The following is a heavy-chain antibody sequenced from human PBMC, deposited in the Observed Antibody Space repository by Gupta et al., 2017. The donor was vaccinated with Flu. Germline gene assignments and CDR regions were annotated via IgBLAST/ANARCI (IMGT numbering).Heavy chain of an antibody. CDR2: IYPGDSDT. V-gene: IGHV5-51*01. CDR1: GYSFTNYW. J-gene: IGHJ4*02. D-gene: IGHD5-24*01. CDR3: ARHPRMATMPKGGFDY. Sequence: EVQLVQSGAEVKKPGESLKISCKASGYSFTNYWIGWVRQMPGKGLEWMWIIYPGDSDTRYSPSFQGQVTISVDKSISTAYLQWSSLKASDTAIYYCARHPRMATMPKGGFDYWGQGTLVTVSS.